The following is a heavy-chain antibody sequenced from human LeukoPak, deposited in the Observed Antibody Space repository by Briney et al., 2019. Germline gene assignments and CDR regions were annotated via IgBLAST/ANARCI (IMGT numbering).Heavy chain of an antibody. CDR1: GGSFSGYY. CDR2: INHSGST. D-gene: IGHD3-22*01. V-gene: IGHV4-34*01. Sequence: ETLSLTCAVYGGSFSGYYWSWIRQPPGKGLEWIGEINHSGSTNYNPSLKSRVTISVDTSKNQFSLKLSSVTAADTAVYYCARLKYYYDSSGYRAEYFQHWGQGTLVTVSS. J-gene: IGHJ1*01. CDR3: ARLKYYYDSSGYRAEYFQH.